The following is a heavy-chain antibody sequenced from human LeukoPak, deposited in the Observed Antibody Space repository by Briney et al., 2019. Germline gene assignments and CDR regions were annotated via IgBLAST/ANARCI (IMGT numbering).Heavy chain of an antibody. D-gene: IGHD2-2*01. CDR2: IYSGGST. Sequence: PGGSLRLSCAASGFTVSSNYMSWVRQAPGKGLGWVSVIYSGGSTYYADSVKGRFTISRDNSKNTLYLQMNSLRAEDTAVYYCARSHCSSTSCYGWVYYYYGMDVWGQGTTVTVSS. J-gene: IGHJ6*02. CDR1: GFTVSSNY. V-gene: IGHV3-66*01. CDR3: ARSHCSSTSCYGWVYYYYGMDV.